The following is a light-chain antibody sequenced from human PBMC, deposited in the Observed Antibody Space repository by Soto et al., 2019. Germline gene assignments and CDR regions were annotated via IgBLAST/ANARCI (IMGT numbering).Light chain of an antibody. CDR1: QSVSSTY. CDR3: QQYGSSPPVT. CDR2: GAS. J-gene: IGKJ4*01. Sequence: ELVLTQSPGTLSLSTGERATLSCSASQSVSSTYLAWYQQKPGQAPRLLIYGASSRATGIPDRFCGSGSGTDFTLTISRLEPEDFAVYYCQQYGSSPPVTFGGGTKVEIK. V-gene: IGKV3-20*01.